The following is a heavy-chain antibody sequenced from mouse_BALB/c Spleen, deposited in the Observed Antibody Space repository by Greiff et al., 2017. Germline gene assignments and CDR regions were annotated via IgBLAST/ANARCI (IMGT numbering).Heavy chain of an antibody. Sequence: EVQVVESGPGLVKPSQSLSLTCSVTGYSITSGYSWNWIRQFPGNKLEWMGYISYDGSNNYNPSLKNRISITRDTSKNQFFLKLNSVTTEDTATYYCARVGGRTGYWYFDVWGAGTTVTVAS. CDR3: ARVGGRTGYWYFDV. J-gene: IGHJ1*01. D-gene: IGHD4-1*01. CDR1: GYSITSGYS. CDR2: ISYDGSN. V-gene: IGHV3-6*02.